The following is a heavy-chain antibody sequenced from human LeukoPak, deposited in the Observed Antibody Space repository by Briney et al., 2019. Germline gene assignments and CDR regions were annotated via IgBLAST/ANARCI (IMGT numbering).Heavy chain of an antibody. CDR1: GGSISSYY. V-gene: IGHV4-59*08. CDR3: ARHDYGALRSSFFQH. J-gene: IGHJ1*01. CDR2: IYYSGST. Sequence: SETLSLTCTVSGGSISSYYWNWIRQPPGKGLEWIGYIYYSGSTNYNPSLKSRVTMSVDTSKNQFSLKLSSVTAADTAVYYCARHDYGALRSSFFQHWGQGTLVTVSS. D-gene: IGHD4-17*01.